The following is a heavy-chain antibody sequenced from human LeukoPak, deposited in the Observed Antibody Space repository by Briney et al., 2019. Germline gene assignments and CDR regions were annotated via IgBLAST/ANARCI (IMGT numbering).Heavy chain of an antibody. CDR2: INHSGST. V-gene: IGHV4-34*01. CDR1: GGSFSGYY. D-gene: IGHD6-13*01. J-gene: IGHJ6*02. CDR3: ARGPGIAAAGTYYYYGMDV. Sequence: PSETLSLTCAVYGGSFSGYYWSWIRQPPGEGLEWIGEINHSGSTNYNPSLKSRVTISVDRSKNQFSLKLSSVTAADTAVYYCARGPGIAAAGTYYYYGMDVWGQGTTVTVSS.